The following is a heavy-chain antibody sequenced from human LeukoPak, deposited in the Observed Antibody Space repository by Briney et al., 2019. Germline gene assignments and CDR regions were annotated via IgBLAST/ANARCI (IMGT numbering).Heavy chain of an antibody. Sequence: GASVKVSCKVSGYTLTELSMHWVRQAPGKGLEWMGGFDPEDGETIYARKFQGRVTMTEDTSTDTAYMELSSLRPEDTAVYYCAREKTEIFATWFDPWGQGTLVTVSS. V-gene: IGHV1-24*01. CDR1: GYTLTELS. J-gene: IGHJ5*02. CDR3: AREKTEIFATWFDP. D-gene: IGHD3-3*01. CDR2: FDPEDGET.